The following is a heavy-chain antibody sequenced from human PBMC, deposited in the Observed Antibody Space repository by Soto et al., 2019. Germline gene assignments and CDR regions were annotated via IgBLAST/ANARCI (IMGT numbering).Heavy chain of an antibody. V-gene: IGHV4-31*03. CDR1: GGSISSGGYY. J-gene: IGHJ6*02. CDR2: IYYSGST. Sequence: PSETLSLTCTVSGGSISSGGYYWSWIRQHPGKGLEWIGYIYYSGSTYYNPSLKSRVTISVDTSKNQFSLKLSSVTAADTAVYYCARDVLRFLEWPRADYYYGMDVWGQGTTVTVSS. D-gene: IGHD3-3*01. CDR3: ARDVLRFLEWPRADYYYGMDV.